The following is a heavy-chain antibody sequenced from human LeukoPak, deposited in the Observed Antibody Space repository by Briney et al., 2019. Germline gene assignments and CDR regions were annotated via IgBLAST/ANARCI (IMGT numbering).Heavy chain of an antibody. D-gene: IGHD6-19*01. CDR1: GGSISSGSYY. V-gene: IGHV4-61*02. Sequence: SETLSLTCTVSGGSISSGSYYWSWIRQPAGKGPEWIGRIYTSGSTNYNPSLKSRVTISVDTSKNQFSLKLSSVTAADTAVYYCARGGYSSGWYPLRGHGWFDPWGQETLVTVSS. J-gene: IGHJ5*02. CDR3: ARGGYSSGWYPLRGHGWFDP. CDR2: IYTSGST.